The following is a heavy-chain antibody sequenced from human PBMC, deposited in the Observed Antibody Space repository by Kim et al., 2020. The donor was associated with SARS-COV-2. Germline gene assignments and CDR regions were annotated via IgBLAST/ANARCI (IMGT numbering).Heavy chain of an antibody. D-gene: IGHD5-12*01. CDR3: ARDAGDGYNFVY. Sequence: KYNPSPKSRVTMSVDTSKNHFFLKLNSVTDADTAVYYCARDAGDGYNFVYWGQGSLVTVSS. V-gene: IGHV4-61*03. J-gene: IGHJ4*02.